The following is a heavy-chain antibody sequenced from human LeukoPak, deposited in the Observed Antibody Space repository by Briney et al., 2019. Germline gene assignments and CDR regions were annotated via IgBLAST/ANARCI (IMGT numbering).Heavy chain of an antibody. CDR2: INTNTGNP. Sequence: ASVKVSCKASGYTFTSYAMNWVRQAPGQGLEWMGWINTNTGNPTYAQGFTGRFVFSLDTSVSTAYLQISSLKAEDTAVYYCARGYQYYGFWSGYFTLDYYYYMDVWGKGTTVTVSS. CDR3: ARGYQYYGFWSGYFTLDYYYYMDV. CDR1: GYTFTSYA. V-gene: IGHV7-4-1*02. J-gene: IGHJ6*03. D-gene: IGHD3-3*01.